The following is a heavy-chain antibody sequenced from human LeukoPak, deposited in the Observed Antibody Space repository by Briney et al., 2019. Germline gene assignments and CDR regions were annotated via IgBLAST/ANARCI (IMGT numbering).Heavy chain of an antibody. D-gene: IGHD3-22*01. J-gene: IGHJ4*02. V-gene: IGHV1-2*02. CDR3: ARHDILEHFDY. CDR2: ISPNSAGI. CDR1: GYTFTGYY. Sequence: PGASVKVSCKAPGYTFTGYYVHWVRQAPGQGLEWMGWISPNSAGISYAQKFQGRVTMTRDTSINTAYMELSRLTSDDTAVYYCARHDILEHFDYWGQGTLVTVSS.